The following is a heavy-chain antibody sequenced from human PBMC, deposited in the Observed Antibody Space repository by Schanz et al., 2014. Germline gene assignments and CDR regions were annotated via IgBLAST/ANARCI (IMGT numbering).Heavy chain of an antibody. CDR3: ATEGPRGTRHPINYYYAMDN. D-gene: IGHD6-6*01. J-gene: IGHJ6*02. V-gene: IGHV3-48*01. CDR1: GLIFSTYT. CDR2: ISFSGNTI. Sequence: EVQLVESGGGLVRPGGSLRLSCTTSGLIFSTYTLNWVRQAPGKGLEWISYISFSGNTIYYADSVKGRFTISRDNAKNSVFLQMNRLRAEDTAVYYCATEGPRGTRHPINYYYAMDNWGQGTKVTVS.